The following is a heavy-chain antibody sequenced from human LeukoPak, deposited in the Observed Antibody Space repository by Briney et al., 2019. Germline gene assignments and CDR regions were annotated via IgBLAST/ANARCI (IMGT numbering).Heavy chain of an antibody. CDR3: ARQRRSSGWPNDY. CDR1: GYSFTTYW. D-gene: IGHD6-19*01. Sequence: GESLKISCKGSGYSFTTYWIAWVRQMPGKGLEWMGIIYPDDSDTRYSPSFQGQVTITADKSISTAYLQWSSLKASDNAMYYCARQRRSSGWPNDYWGQGTLVTVSS. CDR2: IYPDDSDT. V-gene: IGHV5-51*01. J-gene: IGHJ4*02.